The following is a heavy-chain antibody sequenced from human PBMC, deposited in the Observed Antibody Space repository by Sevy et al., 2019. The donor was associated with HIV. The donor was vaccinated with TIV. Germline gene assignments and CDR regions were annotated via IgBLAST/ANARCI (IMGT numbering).Heavy chain of an antibody. CDR2: IKSKTNGATR. D-gene: IGHD1-26*01. V-gene: IGHV3-15*01. CDR1: GFTFSKAW. Sequence: GGSLRLSCVASGFTFSKAWMSWVRQAPGKGLEWVGRIKSKTNGATRDLDAPVKDRIIISRDDSKNTLYLQISNLKIEDTGVYFCAAGVGASDFDYWGQGTLVTVSS. CDR3: AAGVGASDFDY. J-gene: IGHJ4*02.